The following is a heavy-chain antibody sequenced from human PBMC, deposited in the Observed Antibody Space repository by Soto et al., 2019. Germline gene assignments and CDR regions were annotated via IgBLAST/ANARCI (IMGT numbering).Heavy chain of an antibody. J-gene: IGHJ6*02. D-gene: IGHD3-10*01. CDR1: GGSISSGGYY. V-gene: IGHV4-31*03. CDR3: AREPRLLWFGELLSPYGMDV. Sequence: PSETLSLTCTVSGGSISSGGYYWSWIRQHPGKGLEWIGYIYYSGSTYYNPSLKSRVTISVDTSKNQFSLKLSSVTAADTAVYYCAREPRLLWFGELLSPYGMDVWGQGTTVTVSS. CDR2: IYYSGST.